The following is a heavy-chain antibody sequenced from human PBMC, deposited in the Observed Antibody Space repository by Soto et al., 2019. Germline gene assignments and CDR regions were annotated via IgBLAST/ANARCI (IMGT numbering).Heavy chain of an antibody. CDR2: ISGSGGST. V-gene: IGHV3-23*01. J-gene: IGHJ4*02. Sequence: GSLLLACSASGFTFSIFAMSWVRQSPGKGLEWVSTISGSGGSTYYADAVKGRFTISRDNSMGTLYLQMKSLRVEDTAIYYCAKEVSLGSTVDLGYWGQGALVTVYS. CDR1: GFTFSIFA. CDR3: AKEVSLGSTVDLGY. D-gene: IGHD7-27*01.